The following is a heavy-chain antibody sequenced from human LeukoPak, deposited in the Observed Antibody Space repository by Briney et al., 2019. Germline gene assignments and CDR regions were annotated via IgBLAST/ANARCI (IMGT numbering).Heavy chain of an antibody. J-gene: IGHJ3*02. Sequence: GGSLRLSCAASGFTFKDYFMSWIRQAPGKGLEWVAYTNTAGNTIYYPDSMKGRFTISRDNAKNSLYLQMNTLRAEDTAVYYCARVTYDSSAVDAFDIWGQGTMVTVSP. CDR1: GFTFKDYF. V-gene: IGHV3-11*01. CDR2: TNTAGNTI. CDR3: ARVTYDSSAVDAFDI. D-gene: IGHD3-22*01.